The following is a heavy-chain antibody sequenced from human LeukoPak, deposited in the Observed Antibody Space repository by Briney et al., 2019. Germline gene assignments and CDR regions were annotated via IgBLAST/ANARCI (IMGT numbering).Heavy chain of an antibody. J-gene: IGHJ6*03. CDR1: GYTFTSYG. D-gene: IGHD6-19*01. Sequence: GASVKVSCKASGYTFTSYGISWVRQAPGQGLEWMGWISAYNGNTNYAQKLQGRVTMTTDTSTSTAYMELRSLRSDDTAVYYCARVSSGWTENYYYYYYMDVWGKGTTVTVSS. CDR3: ARVSSGWTENYYYYYYMDV. V-gene: IGHV1-18*01. CDR2: ISAYNGNT.